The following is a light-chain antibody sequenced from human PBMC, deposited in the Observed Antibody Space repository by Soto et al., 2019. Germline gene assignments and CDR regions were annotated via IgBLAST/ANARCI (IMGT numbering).Light chain of an antibody. CDR1: QSVSGNF. V-gene: IGKV3-20*01. J-gene: IGKJ1*01. CDR3: QVYNSSPWT. CDR2: GAS. Sequence: IVLTQSPGTLSLSPGEGATLSCWASQSVSGNFVAWYQVKPGQAPRLVVYGASTRASGFPDRFSGSGSGTDFTLTISRLYPEDFAMYYCQVYNSSPWTFGQGTKVEI.